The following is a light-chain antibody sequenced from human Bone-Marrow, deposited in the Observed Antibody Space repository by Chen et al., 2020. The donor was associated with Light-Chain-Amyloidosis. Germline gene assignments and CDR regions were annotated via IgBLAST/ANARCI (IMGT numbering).Light chain of an antibody. CDR3: GSYRDSYTYV. V-gene: IGLV2-14*03. J-gene: IGLJ1*01. CDR2: DVS. CDR1: SGDVGGAIY. Sequence: QSALTQPASVSGSPGQSITIACTGTSGDVGGAIYVSWYQQHPGKAPKLMIYDVSNRPSGVSSRFSGSKSGNTASLTISGLQAEDEAYYYCGSYRDSYTYVFGSGTKVTVL.